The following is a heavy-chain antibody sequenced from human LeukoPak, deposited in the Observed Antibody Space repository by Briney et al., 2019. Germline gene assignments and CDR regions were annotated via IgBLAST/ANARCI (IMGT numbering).Heavy chain of an antibody. V-gene: IGHV4-59*01. CDR3: ARESWSYPGSGSYPHHFDY. CDR1: GVSINSKY. CDR2: SYYSGST. J-gene: IGHJ4*02. D-gene: IGHD3-10*01. Sequence: NSSETLSLTCTVSGVSINSKYWSWIRQPPGKGLEWLGNSYYSGSTDYNPSLKSRLTISVDLSKKQFSLRFTSVTAADTAIYYCARESWSYPGSGSYPHHFDYWGRGILVTVSS.